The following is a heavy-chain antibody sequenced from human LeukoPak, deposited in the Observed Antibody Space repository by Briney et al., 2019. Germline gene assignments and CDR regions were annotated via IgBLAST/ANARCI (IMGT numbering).Heavy chain of an antibody. D-gene: IGHD6-13*01. CDR3: ARDRAQLDYYGMDV. Sequence: GGSLRLSCAASGFXFSSYAISWVRQAPGKGLEWVSAISASGGSPYYAGSVRGRFTISRDNAKNSLYLQMNSLRAEDTAVYYCARDRAQLDYYGMDVWGQGTTVTVSS. CDR2: ISASGGSP. J-gene: IGHJ6*02. V-gene: IGHV3-23*01. CDR1: GFXFSSYA.